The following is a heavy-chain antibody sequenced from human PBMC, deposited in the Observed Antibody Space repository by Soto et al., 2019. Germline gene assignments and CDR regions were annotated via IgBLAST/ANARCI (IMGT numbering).Heavy chain of an antibody. J-gene: IGHJ4*02. V-gene: IGHV3-30*18. CDR3: AKGGYYDSSGYYYADY. D-gene: IGHD3-22*01. CDR2: ISYDGSNK. Sequence: HPGGSLRLSCAASGFTFSSYGMHWVRQSPGKGLEWVAVISYDGSNKYYADSVKGRFTISRDNSKNTLYLQMNSLRAEDTAVYYCAKGGYYDSSGYYYADYWGQGTLVTVSS. CDR1: GFTFSSYG.